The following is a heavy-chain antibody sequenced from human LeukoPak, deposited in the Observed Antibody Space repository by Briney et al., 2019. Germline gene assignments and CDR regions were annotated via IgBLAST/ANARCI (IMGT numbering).Heavy chain of an antibody. J-gene: IGHJ5*02. CDR3: ARVITMVRGVSWFDP. D-gene: IGHD3-10*01. CDR2: IYYSGST. CDR1: GGSFSGYY. V-gene: IGHV4-31*11. Sequence: SETLSLTCAVYGGSFSGYYWSWIRQHPGKGLEWIGYIYYSGSTYYNPSLKSRVTISVDTSKNQFSLELSSVAAADTAVYYCARVITMVRGVSWFDPWGQGTLVTVSS.